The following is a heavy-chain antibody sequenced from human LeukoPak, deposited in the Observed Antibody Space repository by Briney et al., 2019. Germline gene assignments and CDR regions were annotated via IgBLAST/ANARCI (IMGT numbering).Heavy chain of an antibody. CDR2: IYYSGST. CDR3: ARELYCSGGSCQNTYDY. CDR1: GGSISSSSYY. D-gene: IGHD2-15*01. V-gene: IGHV4-39*02. J-gene: IGHJ4*02. Sequence: SETLSLTCTVSGGSISSSSYYWGWIRQPPGKGLEWIGSIYYSGSTYYNPSLKSRVTISVDTSKNQFSLKLSSVTAADTAVYYCARELYCSGGSCQNTYDYWGQGTLVTVSS.